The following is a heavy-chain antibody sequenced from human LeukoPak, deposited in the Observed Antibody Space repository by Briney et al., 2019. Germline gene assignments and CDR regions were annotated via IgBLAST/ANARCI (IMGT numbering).Heavy chain of an antibody. CDR1: GFTFSDYC. Sequence: GGSLRLSCAASGFTFSDYCMSWIRQAPGKGLEWVSYISSSGSTIYYADSVKGRFTISRDNAKKALYLQMNSLRAEDTAVYYCARDLVGGPLNYWGQGTLVTVSS. D-gene: IGHD2-15*01. J-gene: IGHJ4*02. CDR2: ISSSGSTI. V-gene: IGHV3-11*04. CDR3: ARDLVGGPLNY.